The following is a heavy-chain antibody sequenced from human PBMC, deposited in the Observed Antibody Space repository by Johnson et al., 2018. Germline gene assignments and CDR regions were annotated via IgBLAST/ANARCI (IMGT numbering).Heavy chain of an antibody. Sequence: VQLVQAGGGSVQPGGSLRLSCAASGFIFGNNAMTWVRHAPGKGLEWVSASSGSGGSTYYADSVTGRFTLSRDNSKNTLYLQMNSLRAEDTAVDYCARAPTDYDFVSGYYTRYGMDVWGQGTTVTVSS. CDR1: GFIFGNNA. D-gene: IGHD3-3*01. CDR2: SSGSGGST. J-gene: IGHJ6*02. CDR3: ARAPTDYDFVSGYYTRYGMDV. V-gene: IGHV3-23*04.